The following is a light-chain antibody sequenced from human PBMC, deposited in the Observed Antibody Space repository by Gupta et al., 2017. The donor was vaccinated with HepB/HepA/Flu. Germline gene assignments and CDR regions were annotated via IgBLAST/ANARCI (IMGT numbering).Light chain of an antibody. Sequence: IVLTQSPATLSLSPGDRATPSCRATQSVSNFLEWYQLKPGQAPRPLSYDTSIRANDISVRFSGSGSGTDFTLTSSRREPEHFAVYYWQQRSSSRTFGQGTQVEVK. V-gene: IGKV3-11*01. CDR2: DTS. CDR3: QQRSSSRT. J-gene: IGKJ1*01. CDR1: QSVSNF.